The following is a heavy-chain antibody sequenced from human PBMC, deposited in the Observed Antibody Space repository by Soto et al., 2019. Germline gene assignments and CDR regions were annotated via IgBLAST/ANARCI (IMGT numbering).Heavy chain of an antibody. J-gene: IGHJ4*02. Sequence: PGGSLRLSCAASGFTFSNAWMSWVRQAPGKGLEWAGRIKSKTDGGTTDYAAPVKGRFTISRDDSKNTLYLQMNSLKTEDTAVYYCHVVVVTAGAFDYWGQGTQVTVSS. CDR2: IKSKTDGGTT. CDR3: HVVVVTAGAFDY. V-gene: IGHV3-15*01. CDR1: GFTFSNAW. D-gene: IGHD2-21*02.